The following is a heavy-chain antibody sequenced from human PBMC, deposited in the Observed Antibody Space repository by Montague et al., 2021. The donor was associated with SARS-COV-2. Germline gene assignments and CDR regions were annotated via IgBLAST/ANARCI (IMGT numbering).Heavy chain of an antibody. V-gene: IGHV5-51*01. D-gene: IGHD4-17*01. J-gene: IGHJ5*02. CDR1: GYGLTRHW. CDR2: IYPGDSDT. Sequence: QSGAEVKKPGESLKISCKVSGYGLTRHWIAWVRQMPGKGLEWVGRIYPGDSDTTYNPSFQGQVTISADKSTNTAHLHWSSLKASDTATYYCATLTTVKSVLAHWGQGTLVTVSS. CDR3: ATLTTVKSVLAH.